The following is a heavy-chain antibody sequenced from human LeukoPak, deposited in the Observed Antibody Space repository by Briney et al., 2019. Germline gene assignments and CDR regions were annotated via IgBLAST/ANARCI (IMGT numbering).Heavy chain of an antibody. CDR3: ARDLRYYYDGSGSITALGYYYYGMDV. D-gene: IGHD3-22*01. Sequence: GASVKVSCKASGYTFTGYYMHWVRQAPGQGLEWMGWINPNSGGTNYAQKFQGRVTMTRDTSISIAYMELSRLRSDDTAVYYCARDLRYYYDGSGSITALGYYYYGMDVWGQGTTVTVSS. CDR1: GYTFTGYY. CDR2: INPNSGGT. J-gene: IGHJ6*02. V-gene: IGHV1-2*02.